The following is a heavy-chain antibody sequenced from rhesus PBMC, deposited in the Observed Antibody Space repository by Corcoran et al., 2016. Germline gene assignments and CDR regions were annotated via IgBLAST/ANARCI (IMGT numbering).Heavy chain of an antibody. CDR3: AREGSSSFSIDY. CDR1: GFTFSSYY. J-gene: IGHJ4*01. Sequence: EVRLVESGGGLVQPGGSLRLSCAASGFTFSSYYMIWVRQVPGKGPEWVGLIRNKAYGGTAEYAASVKGRFTISRDDSKSIASLQMNSLKTEDTAVYYCAREGSSSFSIDYWGQRVLVTVSS. D-gene: IGHD6-43*01. CDR2: IRNKAYGGTA. V-gene: IGHV3-116*02.